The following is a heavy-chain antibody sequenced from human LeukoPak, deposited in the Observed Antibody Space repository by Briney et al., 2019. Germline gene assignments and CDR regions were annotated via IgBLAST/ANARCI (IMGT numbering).Heavy chain of an antibody. CDR3: ARETYYYDSSGYELFDP. CDR2: IYYRGST. CDR1: GGSISSYY. J-gene: IGHJ5*02. V-gene: IGHV4-59*01. D-gene: IGHD3-22*01. Sequence: PSETLSLTCTVSGGSISSYYWSWIRQPPGKGLEWIGFIYYRGSTNYNPSLKSRVTISVDTSKNQFSLKLSSVTAADTAVYYCARETYYYDSSGYELFDPWGQGTLVTVSS.